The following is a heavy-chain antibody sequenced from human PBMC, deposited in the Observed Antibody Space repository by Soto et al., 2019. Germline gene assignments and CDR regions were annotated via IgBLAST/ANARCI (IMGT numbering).Heavy chain of an antibody. CDR3: ARVDLTNCFDS. CDR1: GYTFTSFG. V-gene: IGHV1-18*01. Sequence: QVQLVQSGAEVKKPGASVKVSCKASGYTFTSFGISWVRQAPGQGLEWMGWISTFNGITYYAPTLQGRVTLTTDTSTSTAYMELRSLTSDDTALYSCARVDLTNCFDSWGQGTLVTVSS. J-gene: IGHJ5*01. D-gene: IGHD2-8*01. CDR2: ISTFNGIT.